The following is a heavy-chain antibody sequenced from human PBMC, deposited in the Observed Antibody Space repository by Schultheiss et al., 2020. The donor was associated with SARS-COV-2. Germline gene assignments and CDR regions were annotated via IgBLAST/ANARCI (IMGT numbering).Heavy chain of an antibody. Sequence: GESLKISCAASGLIFSNYAMSWVRQAPGKGLQYVSSINAGGTKTEYADSVKGRFTIARDNSKNTVYMQMNSLRAEDTAVYYCAKDSFSVETHGHQDYWGQGALVTGSS. CDR2: INAGGTKT. D-gene: IGHD4-23*01. CDR1: GLIFSNYA. J-gene: IGHJ4*02. CDR3: AKDSFSVETHGHQDY. V-gene: IGHV3-23*01.